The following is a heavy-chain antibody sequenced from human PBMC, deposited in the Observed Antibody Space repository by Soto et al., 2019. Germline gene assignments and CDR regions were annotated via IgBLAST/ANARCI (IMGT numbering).Heavy chain of an antibody. V-gene: IGHV1-69*01. J-gene: IGHJ6*02. CDR3: ARDKVGYYDSSGYYRVSVPPDYYYGMDV. CDR1: GGTFSSYA. D-gene: IGHD3-22*01. CDR2: IIPIFGTA. Sequence: QVQLVQSGAEVKKPGSSVKVSCKASGGTFSSYAISWVRQAPGQGLEWMGGIIPIFGTANYAQKFQGRVTITADESTSTVYMELISLRSEDTAVYYCARDKVGYYDSSGYYRVSVPPDYYYGMDVWGQGTTVTVSS.